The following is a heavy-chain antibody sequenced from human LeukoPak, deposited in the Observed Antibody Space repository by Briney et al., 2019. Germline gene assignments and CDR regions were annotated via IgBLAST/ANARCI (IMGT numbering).Heavy chain of an antibody. D-gene: IGHD3-22*01. Sequence: PGGSLRLSCAASGFTFSSYGMHWVRQAPGKGLEWVAFIRYDGSNKYYADSVKGRFTISRDNSKNTLYLQMNSLRAEDTAVYYCARLPYDSSGFDFWGQGTLVTVSS. CDR1: GFTFSSYG. J-gene: IGHJ4*02. V-gene: IGHV3-30*02. CDR3: ARLPYDSSGFDF. CDR2: IRYDGSNK.